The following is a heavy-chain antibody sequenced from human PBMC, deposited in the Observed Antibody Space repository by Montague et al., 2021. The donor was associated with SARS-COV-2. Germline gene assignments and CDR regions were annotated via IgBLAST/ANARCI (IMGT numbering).Heavy chain of an antibody. V-gene: IGHV4-34*01. CDR3: ARGAPGY. D-gene: IGHD1-1*01. J-gene: IGHJ4*02. Sequence: SETLSLTCAVYGWSFSDYHWTWIRQSPGGGLEWIGQINYGGSTKYNPSLRSRVTISIDTSKNQFSLKLTSVTAADTAVYYCARGAPGYWGQGTLDTVSS. CDR1: GWSFSDYH. CDR2: INYGGST.